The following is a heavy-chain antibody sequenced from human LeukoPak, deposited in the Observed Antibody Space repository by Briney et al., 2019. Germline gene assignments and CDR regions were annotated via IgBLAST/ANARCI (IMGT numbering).Heavy chain of an antibody. CDR3: ARGIFPGIAAAGFDP. CDR1: GYPFTRYY. CDR2: INPNSGGT. J-gene: IGHJ5*02. Sequence: ASVKVSCKASGYPFTRYYMHWVRQAPGQGLEWMGWINPNSGGTNYAQKFQGRVTMTRDTSISTAYMGLSRLRSDDTAVYYCARGIFPGIAAAGFDPWGQGTLVTVSS. V-gene: IGHV1-2*02. D-gene: IGHD6-13*01.